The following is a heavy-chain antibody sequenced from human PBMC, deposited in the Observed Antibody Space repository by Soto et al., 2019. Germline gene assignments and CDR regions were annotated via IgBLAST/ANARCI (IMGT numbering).Heavy chain of an antibody. CDR3: ARESKAWATTGY. V-gene: IGHV4-34*01. CDR1: GGSFSGDY. CDR2: INHSGST. J-gene: IGHJ4*02. D-gene: IGHD1-1*01. Sequence: PSETPSLTFAVYGGSFSGDYWSWIRQPPGKGLEWIGEINHSGSTNYNPSLKSRVTISVDTSKNQFSLKLSSVTAADTAVYYCARESKAWATTGYWGQGTLVTVSS.